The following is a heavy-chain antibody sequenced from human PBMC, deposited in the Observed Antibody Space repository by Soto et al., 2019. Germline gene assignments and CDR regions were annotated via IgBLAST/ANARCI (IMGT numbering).Heavy chain of an antibody. J-gene: IGHJ4*02. V-gene: IGHV4-39*01. CDR3: VSQRTTVMTQAYFDY. CDR2: VYYRGRS. D-gene: IGHD4-4*01. Sequence: SATLSLTCTVSGGSVTNSSYYWGWIRQSPGKGLEWIVSVYYRGRSYSKSSVKSRVTISVDTSKNQFSLNLNSVTASDTAVYFCVSQRTTVMTQAYFDYWGPGALVPSPQ. CDR1: GGSVTNSSYY.